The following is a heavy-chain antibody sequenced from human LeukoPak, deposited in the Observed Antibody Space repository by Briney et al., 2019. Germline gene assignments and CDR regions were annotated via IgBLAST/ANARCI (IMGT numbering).Heavy chain of an antibody. CDR1: GYTFTSYG. CDR3: ARDYFDYGDYIGRSIDQRPDY. D-gene: IGHD4-17*01. V-gene: IGHV1-18*01. CDR2: ISAYNGNT. Sequence: ASVKVSCKASGYTFTSYGISWVRQAPGQGLEWMGWISAYNGNTNYAQKLQGRVTMTTDASTSTAYMELRSLRSDDTAVYYCARDYFDYGDYIGRSIDQRPDYWGQGTLVTVSS. J-gene: IGHJ4*02.